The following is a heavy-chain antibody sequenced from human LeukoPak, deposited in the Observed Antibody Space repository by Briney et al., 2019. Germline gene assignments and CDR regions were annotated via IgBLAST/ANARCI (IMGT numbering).Heavy chain of an antibody. CDR1: GFTFSSAW. CDR3: TAPKLVLYGLDV. CDR2: IKGQTDGGAT. V-gene: IGHV3-15*07. J-gene: IGHJ6*02. D-gene: IGHD1-1*01. Sequence: GGSLRLSCAASGFTFSSAWMNWVRQAPGRGLEWVGRIKGQTDGGATDSAAPVKGRFTISRVDSRNTLYLQMNSLNTEDTAAYYCTAPKLVLYGLDVWGQGTTVIVSS.